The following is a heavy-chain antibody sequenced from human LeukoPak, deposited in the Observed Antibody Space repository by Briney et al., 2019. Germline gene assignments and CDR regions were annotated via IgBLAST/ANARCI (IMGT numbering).Heavy chain of an antibody. V-gene: IGHV1-69*06. CDR3: ARGRRGGNSGYLVY. D-gene: IGHD4-23*01. J-gene: IGHJ4*02. CDR1: GGTFSSYA. Sequence: ASVKVSCKASGGTFSSYAISWVRQAPGQGLEWMGGIIPIFGTANYAQKFQGRVTITADKSTSTAYMELSSLRSEDTAVYYCARGRRGGNSGYLVYWGQGALVTVSS. CDR2: IIPIFGTA.